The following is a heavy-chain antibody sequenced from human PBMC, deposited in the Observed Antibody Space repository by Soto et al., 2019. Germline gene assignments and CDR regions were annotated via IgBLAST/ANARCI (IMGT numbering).Heavy chain of an antibody. CDR3: AREKGYIYGTKNFDY. J-gene: IGHJ4*02. Sequence: PSETLSLTCTVSGASISIGDYFWSWIRQSPGKGLEWIGYIYDSGSSYYNPSLQSRVTMSVDTSKNQFSLKLSSVTAADTAVYYCAREKGYIYGTKNFDYWGQGTMVTVSS. D-gene: IGHD5-18*01. CDR1: GASISIGDYF. CDR2: IYDSGSS. V-gene: IGHV4-30-4*01.